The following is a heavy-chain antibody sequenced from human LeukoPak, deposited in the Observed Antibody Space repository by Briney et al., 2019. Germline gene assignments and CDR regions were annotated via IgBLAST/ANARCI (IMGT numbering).Heavy chain of an antibody. V-gene: IGHV4-39*07. J-gene: IGHJ3*02. CDR2: GYYSGST. CDR3: ARSYGSGPGNTFDI. D-gene: IGHD6-19*01. Sequence: KPSETLSLTCTVSGGSISSNNYYWGWIRQPPGKGLEWIGSGYYSGSTYYNTSLKSRVTVSVDTSMNQFSLKVSSVTAADTAVYYCARSYGSGPGNTFDIWGQGTMVTVSS. CDR1: GGSISSNNYY.